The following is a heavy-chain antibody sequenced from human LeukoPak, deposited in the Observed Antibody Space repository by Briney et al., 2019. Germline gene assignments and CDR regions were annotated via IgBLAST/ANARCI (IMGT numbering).Heavy chain of an antibody. CDR3: ARDPYSSSWYGLRAFDY. J-gene: IGHJ4*02. V-gene: IGHV3-21*01. CDR2: ISTSSSYI. D-gene: IGHD6-13*01. CDR1: GFTFSSYS. Sequence: GGSLRLSCAVSGFTFSSYSMNWVRQAPGKGLEWVSSISTSSSYIYYADSVKGRFTISRDNAKNSLYLQMNSLRAEDTAVYYCARDPYSSSWYGLRAFDYWGQGTLVTVSS.